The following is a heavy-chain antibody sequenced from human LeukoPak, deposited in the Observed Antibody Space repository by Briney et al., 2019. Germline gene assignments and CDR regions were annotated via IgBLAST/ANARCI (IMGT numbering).Heavy chain of an antibody. CDR2: IIPIFGTA. CDR3: ARENCEKGYCSGGSYLDY. V-gene: IGHV1-69*05. CDR1: GGTFSSYA. Sequence: ASVKVSCKASGGTFSSYAISWVRQAPGQGLEWMGGIIPIFGTANYAQKFQGRVTITTDESTSTAYMELSSLRSEDTAVYYCARENCEKGYCSGGSYLDYWGQGTLVTVSS. J-gene: IGHJ4*02. D-gene: IGHD2-15*01.